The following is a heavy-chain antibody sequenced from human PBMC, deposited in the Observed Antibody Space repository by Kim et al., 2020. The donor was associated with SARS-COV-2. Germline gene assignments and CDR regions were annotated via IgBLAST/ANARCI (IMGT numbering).Heavy chain of an antibody. V-gene: IGHV4-59*01. CDR3: ASLAAGYGLDV. D-gene: IGHD6-13*01. J-gene: IGHJ6*02. Sequence: TKSNPPLKARVTISRATSKNQFSLRLKSVTAADTAVYYCASLAAGYGLDVWGQGTTVTVSS. CDR2: T.